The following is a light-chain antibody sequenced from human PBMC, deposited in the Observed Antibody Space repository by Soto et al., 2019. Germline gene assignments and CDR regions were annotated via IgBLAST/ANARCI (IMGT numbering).Light chain of an antibody. CDR1: SSNIESNY. CDR2: DNY. Sequence: QSVLTQPPSVSAAPGQKVTISCSGGSSNIESNYVSWYQQFPGTAPKLLIYDNYRRPSAIPDRFSGSKSGTSATLGITGLQTGDEADYFCGTWDTSLSVVIFGGRTKLTVL. V-gene: IGLV1-51*01. CDR3: GTWDTSLSVVI. J-gene: IGLJ2*01.